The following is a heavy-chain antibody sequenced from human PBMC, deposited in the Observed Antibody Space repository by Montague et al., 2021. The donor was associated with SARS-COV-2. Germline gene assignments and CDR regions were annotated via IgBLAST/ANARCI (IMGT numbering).Heavy chain of an antibody. J-gene: IGHJ4*02. CDR1: GFTFGDHA. V-gene: IGHV3-9*01. D-gene: IGHD3-22*01. Sequence: SLRLSCAASGFTFGDHAMHRVRQAPGKGPEWISGITWDSGTLGYADSVKGRFTISRDNAKNSLYLQMNSLRVEDTALYYCAKDFDYYDSSGYFDYWGQGTLVTVSS. CDR3: AKDFDYYDSSGYFDY. CDR2: ITWDSGTL.